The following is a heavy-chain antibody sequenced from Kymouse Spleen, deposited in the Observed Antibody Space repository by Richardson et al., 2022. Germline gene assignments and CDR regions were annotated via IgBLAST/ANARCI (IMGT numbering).Heavy chain of an antibody. V-gene: IGHV3-9*01. CDR3: AKAPKQLVEFDY. CDR2: ISWNSGSI. D-gene: IGHD6-6*01. J-gene: IGHJ4*02. CDR1: GFTFDDYA. Sequence: EVQLVESGGGLVQPGRSLRLSCAASGFTFDDYAMHWVRQAPGKGLEWVSGISWNSGSIGYADSVKGRFTISRDNAKNSLYLQMNSLRAEDTALYYCAKAPKQLVEFDYWGQGTLVTVSS.